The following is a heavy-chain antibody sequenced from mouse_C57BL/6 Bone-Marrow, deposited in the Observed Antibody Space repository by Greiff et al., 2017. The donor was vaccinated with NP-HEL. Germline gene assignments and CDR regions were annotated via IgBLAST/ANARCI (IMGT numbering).Heavy chain of an antibody. J-gene: IGHJ1*03. Sequence: DVQLQESGPGLVKPSQSLSLTCSVTGYSITSGYYWNWIRQFPGNKLEWMGYISYDGSNNYNPSLKNRISITRDTSKNQFFLKLNSVTTEDTATYYCARDDYRYFDVWGTGTTVTVSS. CDR1: GYSITSGYY. CDR2: ISYDGSN. CDR3: ARDDYRYFDV. V-gene: IGHV3-6*01.